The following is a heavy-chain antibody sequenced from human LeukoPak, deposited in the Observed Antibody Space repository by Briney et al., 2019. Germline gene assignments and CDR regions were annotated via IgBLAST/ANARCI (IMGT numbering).Heavy chain of an antibody. V-gene: IGHV3-15*01. CDR2: IKNKIDGGTT. CDR1: GLTFNNAW. Sequence: GGSLRLSCAVSGLTFNNAWMSWVRQAPGQGLEWVGRIKNKIDGGTTDYAAPVKGRFTISRDNSKNTLCLQMNSLRAEDTAVYYCASSKTTVTKNPPGYWGQGTLVTVSS. J-gene: IGHJ4*02. D-gene: IGHD4-17*01. CDR3: ASSKTTVTKNPPGY.